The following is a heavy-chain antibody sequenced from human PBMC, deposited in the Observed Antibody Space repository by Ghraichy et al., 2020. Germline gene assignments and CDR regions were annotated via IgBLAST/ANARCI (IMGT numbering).Heavy chain of an antibody. J-gene: IGHJ4*02. CDR3: ASIRASER. V-gene: IGHV3-74*01. Sequence: GGSLRLSCAASGFTFSNYWMHWVRQAPGKGLVWVSRINADGSITIYADSVKGRFTISRDNAKNTLYLQMNSLRAEDTAVYYCASIRASERWGQGTLVTVSS. CDR1: GFTFSNYW. CDR2: INADGSIT.